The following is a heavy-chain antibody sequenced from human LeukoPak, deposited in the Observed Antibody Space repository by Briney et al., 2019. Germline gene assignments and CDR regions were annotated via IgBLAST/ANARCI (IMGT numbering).Heavy chain of an antibody. CDR3: ASGIATAGQYYFDY. CDR2: IYYNGRT. CDR1: GGSISSSNYY. Sequence: SETLSLTCSVSGGSISSSNYYWGWIRQPPGKGLEWIGSIYYNGRTYYNPSLKSRVTISVDTSKNQFSLNLSSVTAADTAVYCCASGIATAGQYYFDYWGQGTLVTVSS. D-gene: IGHD6-13*01. J-gene: IGHJ4*02. V-gene: IGHV4-39*01.